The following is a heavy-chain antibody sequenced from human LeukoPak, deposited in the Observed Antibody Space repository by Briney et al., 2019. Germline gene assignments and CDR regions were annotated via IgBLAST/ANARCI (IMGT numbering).Heavy chain of an antibody. J-gene: IGHJ5*02. V-gene: IGHV4-34*01. CDR3: ARGASTRGYSANRRFDP. Sequence: SETLSLTCAVYGGSFSGYYWSWIRQPPGKGLEWIGEINHRGSTNYNPSLKSRVTISVDPSKNQFSLNLSSVTAADTAVYYCARGASTRGYSANRRFDPWGQGTLVTVSS. CDR1: GGSFSGYY. CDR2: INHRGST. D-gene: IGHD5-12*01.